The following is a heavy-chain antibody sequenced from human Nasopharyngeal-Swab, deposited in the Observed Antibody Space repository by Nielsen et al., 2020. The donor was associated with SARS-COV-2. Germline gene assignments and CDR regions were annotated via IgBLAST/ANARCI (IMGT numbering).Heavy chain of an antibody. J-gene: IGHJ6*03. CDR3: ARGYNGWYYYYYYMDV. V-gene: IGHV4-34*01. D-gene: IGHD1-1*01. Sequence: SETLILTCAVYGGSFSGYYWSWIRQPPGKGLEWIGEINHSGSTNYNPSLKSRVTISVDTSKNQFSLKLSSVTAADTAVYYCARGYNGWYYYYYYMDVWGKGTTVTVSS. CDR2: INHSGST. CDR1: GGSFSGYY.